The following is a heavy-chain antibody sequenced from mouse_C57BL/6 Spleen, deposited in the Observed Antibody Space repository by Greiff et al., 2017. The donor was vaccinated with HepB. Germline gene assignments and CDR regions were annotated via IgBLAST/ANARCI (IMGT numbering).Heavy chain of an antibody. J-gene: IGHJ4*01. V-gene: IGHV1-19*01. CDR1: GYTFTDYY. Sequence: EVQLQQSGPVLVKPGASVKMSCKASGYTFTDYYMNWVKQSHGKSLEWIGVINPYNGGTSYNQKFKGKATLTVDKSSSTAYMELNSLTSEDSAVYYCARGYGSHYYAMDYWGQGTSVTVSS. D-gene: IGHD1-1*01. CDR3: ARGYGSHYYAMDY. CDR2: INPYNGGT.